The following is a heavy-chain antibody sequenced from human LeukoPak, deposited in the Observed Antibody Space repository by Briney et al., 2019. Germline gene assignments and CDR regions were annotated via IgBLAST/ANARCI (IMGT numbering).Heavy chain of an antibody. CDR1: GGSISSRSYY. CDR2: IYYSGST. V-gene: IGHV4-39*07. Sequence: SETLSLTCTVSGGSISSRSYYWGWIRQPPGKGLEWIGSIYYSGSTNYNPSLKSRVTISVDTSKNHFSLKLSSVTAADTAVYYCARGIVVVPAASLRGLSSGPNWFDPWGQGTLVTVSS. J-gene: IGHJ5*02. CDR3: ARGIVVVPAASLRGLSSGPNWFDP. D-gene: IGHD2-2*01.